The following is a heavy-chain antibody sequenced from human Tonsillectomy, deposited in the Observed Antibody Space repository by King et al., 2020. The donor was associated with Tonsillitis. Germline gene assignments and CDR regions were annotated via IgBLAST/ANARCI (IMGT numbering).Heavy chain of an antibody. V-gene: IGHV3-9*01. J-gene: IGHJ6*02. CDR2: ISWNSGSI. CDR1: RFTFDDYA. D-gene: IGHD2-15*01. Sequence: VQLVESGGGLVKPGGSLRLSCAASRFTFDDYAIHWVRQAPGKGLEWVSGISWNSGSIAYADSVRGRFTISRDNAKNSLYLQMNSLSAEDTALYYCAKALGRYCTGGSCYSSMDVWGQGTTVTVSS. CDR3: AKALGRYCTGGSCYSSMDV.